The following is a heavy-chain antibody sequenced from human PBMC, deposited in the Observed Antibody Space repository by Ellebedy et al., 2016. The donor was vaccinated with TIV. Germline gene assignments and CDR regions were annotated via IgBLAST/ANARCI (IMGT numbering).Heavy chain of an antibody. CDR2: IKQDGSEK. CDR1: GFTFSSYW. V-gene: IGHV3-7*01. CDR3: VKLAAAGTGNHYYYGMDV. J-gene: IGHJ6*02. D-gene: IGHD6-13*01. Sequence: GESLKISCAASGFTFSSYWMSWVRQAPGKGLEWVANIKQDGSEKYYVDYVKGRFTISRDNAKNSLYLQMSSLRAEDTAVYYCVKLAAAGTGNHYYYGMDVWGQGTTVTVSS.